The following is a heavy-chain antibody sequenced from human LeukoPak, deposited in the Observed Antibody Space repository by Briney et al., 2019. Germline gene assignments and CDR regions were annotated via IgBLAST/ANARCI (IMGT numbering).Heavy chain of an antibody. CDR2: ISGSGGST. CDR1: GFTFSSYA. Sequence: GGSLRLSYAASGFTFSSYAMSWVRQAPGKGLEWVSAISGSGGSTYYADSVKGRFTISRDNSKNTLYLQMNSLRAEDTAVYYCAKYRYYGSGSYRDAFDIWGQGTMVTVSS. CDR3: AKYRYYGSGSYRDAFDI. J-gene: IGHJ3*02. V-gene: IGHV3-23*01. D-gene: IGHD3-10*01.